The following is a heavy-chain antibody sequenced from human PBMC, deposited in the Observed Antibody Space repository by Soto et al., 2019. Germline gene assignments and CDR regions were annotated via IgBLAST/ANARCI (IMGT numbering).Heavy chain of an antibody. J-gene: IGHJ6*02. D-gene: IGHD3-22*01. Sequence: GGSLRLSCAASGFTFSSYLMSWVRQSPGKGLEWVANIKQDGSEKYYVDSVKGRFTISRDNAKNSLYLQMNSLRAEDTAVYYCARVQGIYSSGVYYYYGMDVWGQGTTVTVSS. CDR3: ARVQGIYSSGVYYYYGMDV. CDR2: IKQDGSEK. CDR1: GFTFSSYL. V-gene: IGHV3-7*03.